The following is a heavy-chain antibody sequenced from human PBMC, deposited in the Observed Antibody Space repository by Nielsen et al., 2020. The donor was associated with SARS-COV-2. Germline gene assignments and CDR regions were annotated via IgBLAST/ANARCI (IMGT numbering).Heavy chain of an antibody. D-gene: IGHD6-13*01. Sequence: GESLKISCAASGFTVSSNYMSWVRQAPGKGLEWVSVIYSGGSTYYADSVKGRFTISRDNSKNTLYLQMNSLRAEDTAVYFCARALFSAAGTLGYWGHGTLVTVSA. CDR3: ARALFSAAGTLGY. CDR1: GFTVSSNY. V-gene: IGHV3-66*01. J-gene: IGHJ4*01. CDR2: IYSGGST.